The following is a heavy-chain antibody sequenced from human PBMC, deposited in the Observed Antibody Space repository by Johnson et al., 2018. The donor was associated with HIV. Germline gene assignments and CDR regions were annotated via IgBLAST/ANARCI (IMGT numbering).Heavy chain of an antibody. Sequence: VQLVESGGGLVQPGGSLRLSCAASGFTVSSNYMSWVRQAPGKGLEWVGRIKSKADGGTIDYAAPVKGRLTISRDDSENTLYLQMNSLKSEDTAVYYCARDASYYGSANDAFDIWGQGTMVTVYS. V-gene: IGHV3-15*01. J-gene: IGHJ3*02. CDR3: ARDASYYGSANDAFDI. CDR2: IKSKADGGTI. CDR1: GFTVSSNY. D-gene: IGHD3-10*01.